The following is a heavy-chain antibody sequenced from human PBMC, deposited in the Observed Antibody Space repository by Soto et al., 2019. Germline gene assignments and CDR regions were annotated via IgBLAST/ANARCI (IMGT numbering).Heavy chain of an antibody. D-gene: IGHD5-12*01. CDR3: ARVFRGKVATGPYLYFDL. Sequence: ASVKVSCKASGYTFTSYGISWVRQAPGQGLEWMGWISAYNGNTNYAQKLQGRVTMTTDTSTSTAYMELRSLRSDDTAVYYCARVFRGKVATGPYLYFDLWGRGTLVTVSS. CDR1: GYTFTSYG. J-gene: IGHJ2*01. V-gene: IGHV1-18*01. CDR2: ISAYNGNT.